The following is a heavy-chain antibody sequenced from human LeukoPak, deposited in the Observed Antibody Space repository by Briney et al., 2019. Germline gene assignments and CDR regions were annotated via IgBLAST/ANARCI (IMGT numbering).Heavy chain of an antibody. D-gene: IGHD6-25*01. Sequence: ASVKVSCKASGYTFTNYYMHWVRQAPGQGLEWMGIINPSGGSTSYAQKFQGRVTMTRDTSTSTVDMELSSLRSEDTAVYYCARGSSYDSQRYDLGFFAPWGQGTLVTVSS. V-gene: IGHV1-46*01. CDR2: INPSGGST. CDR3: ARGSSYDSQRYDLGFFAP. CDR1: GYTFTNYY. J-gene: IGHJ5*02.